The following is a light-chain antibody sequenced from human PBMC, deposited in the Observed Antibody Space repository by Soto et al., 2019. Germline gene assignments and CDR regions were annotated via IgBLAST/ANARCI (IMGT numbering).Light chain of an antibody. V-gene: IGKV3-15*01. CDR3: QQYNNWPLT. CDR1: PSVTGN. Sequence: EIVMTQSPATLSVSPGERATLSCRASPSVTGNVAWYQKRPGQAPRLLIYDASTRATGIPARFSGSGSGTEYTLTISSLQSEDFAVYYCQQYNNWPLTFGGGTKVEIK. J-gene: IGKJ4*01. CDR2: DAS.